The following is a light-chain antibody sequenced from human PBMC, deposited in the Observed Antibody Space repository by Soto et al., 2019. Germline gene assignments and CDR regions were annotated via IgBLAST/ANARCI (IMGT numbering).Light chain of an antibody. J-gene: IGLJ1*01. V-gene: IGLV2-14*01. Sequence: QSALTQPASVSGSPERSVAISCTGTSSDVGAYNYISWYQQHPGKAPKLLLSEVSNRPSGVSDRFSGSKSGNTASLTTSGLQAEDEADYYCSSLTTSFTYVFGTGTKVTVL. CDR3: SSLTTSFTYV. CDR2: EVS. CDR1: SSDVGAYNY.